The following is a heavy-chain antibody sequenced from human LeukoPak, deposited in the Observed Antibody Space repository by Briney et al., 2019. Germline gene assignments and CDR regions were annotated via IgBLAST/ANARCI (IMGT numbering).Heavy chain of an antibody. CDR1: VAPFNDYH. CDR2: VTHNGNT. D-gene: IGHD3-10*01. V-gene: IGHV4-34*01. J-gene: IGHJ5*02. Sequence: SETLSLTCAVYVAPFNDYHWSWIRQSPGKGLEWLGEVTHNGNTNYNPSLKSRVTISVDTSKNQFSLKLSSVTAADTAVYYCAGGGTYGSGSYYRNWFDPWGQGTLVTVSS. CDR3: AGGGTYGSGSYYRNWFDP.